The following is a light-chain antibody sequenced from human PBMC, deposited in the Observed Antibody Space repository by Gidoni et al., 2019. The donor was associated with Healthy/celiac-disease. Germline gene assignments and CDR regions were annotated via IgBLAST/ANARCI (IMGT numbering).Light chain of an antibody. J-gene: IGKJ2*01. Sequence: DISISPPPPSLSVSVGDRVTITCRASQGISSWLDWYQQKPEKAPKSLIYAASSLQSGVPSRFSGSGSGTDFTLTISSLQPEDFATYYCQQYNSNPYTFGQGTKLEIK. CDR2: AAS. CDR3: QQYNSNPYT. CDR1: QGISSW. V-gene: IGKV1D-16*01.